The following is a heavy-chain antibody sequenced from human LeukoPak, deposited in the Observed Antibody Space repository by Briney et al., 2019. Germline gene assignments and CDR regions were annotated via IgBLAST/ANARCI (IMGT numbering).Heavy chain of an antibody. D-gene: IGHD2-2*01. CDR1: GFTFRSHP. Sequence: GGSLRLSCAASGFTFRSHPMHWVRQAPGKGLEYISAIDTVGGITHYADSVKGRSTISRDNSKDTLSLQVGSLRPDDMAVYYCARGIDSPYCTSTSCPDGIDLWGQGTLVTVSS. CDR3: ARGIDSPYCTSTSCPDGIDL. CDR2: IDTVGGIT. J-gene: IGHJ4*02. V-gene: IGHV3-64*02.